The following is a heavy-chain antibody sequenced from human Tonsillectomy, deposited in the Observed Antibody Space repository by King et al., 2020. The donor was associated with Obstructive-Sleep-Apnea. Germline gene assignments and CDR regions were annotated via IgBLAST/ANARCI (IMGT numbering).Heavy chain of an antibody. CDR1: GYTFTSYY. D-gene: IGHD2-15*01. J-gene: IGHJ4*02. V-gene: IGHV1-46*01. Sequence: QLVQSGAEVKKPGASVKVSCKASGYTFTSYYMHWVRQAPGQGLEWMGIINPSGGSTSYAQKFKGRVTMNRDTSTSTVYMELSSLRSEDTAVYYCARAEDCSGGSCYSGSDYWGQGTLVTVSS. CDR2: INPSGGST. CDR3: ARAEDCSGGSCYSGSDY.